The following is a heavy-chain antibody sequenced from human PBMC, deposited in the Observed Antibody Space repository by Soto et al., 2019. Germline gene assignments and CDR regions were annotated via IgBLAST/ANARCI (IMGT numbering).Heavy chain of an antibody. D-gene: IGHD3-3*01. CDR2: IYPSDSDT. J-gene: IGHJ4*02. Sequence: ESLKISCKGSGYNFAGYWIAWVRQMPGKGLELMGIIYPSDSDTRYRPSFQGQVTISADKSISSAYLQWSSLRASDTAMYYCARGGVSTRTFDVWGQGTPVTVSS. CDR3: ARGGVSTRTFDV. V-gene: IGHV5-51*01. CDR1: GYNFAGYW.